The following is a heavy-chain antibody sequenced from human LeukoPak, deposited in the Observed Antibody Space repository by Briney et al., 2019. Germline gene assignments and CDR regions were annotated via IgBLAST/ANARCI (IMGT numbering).Heavy chain of an antibody. D-gene: IGHD1-26*01. V-gene: IGHV4-59*01. Sequence: SETLSLTCTVSGGSISSYYWSWIRQPPGKGLEWIGYIYYSGSTNYNPSLKSRVTISVDTSKNQFSLKLSSVTAADTVVYYCARDVPMYSGSHLYYYMDVWGKGTTVTVSS. CDR2: IYYSGST. CDR3: ARDVPMYSGSHLYYYMDV. CDR1: GGSISSYY. J-gene: IGHJ6*03.